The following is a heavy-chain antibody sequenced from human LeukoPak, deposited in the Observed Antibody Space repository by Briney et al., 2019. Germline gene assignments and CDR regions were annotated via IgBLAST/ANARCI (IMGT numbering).Heavy chain of an antibody. CDR1: GYSISSAYY. J-gene: IGHJ5*02. CDR2: IYHIGST. Sequence: SETLSLICTVSGYSISSAYYWVWIRQPPGKGLEWIGSIYHIGSTYYNPSLKSRVTISVDTSKNQFSLRLRVVTAADAAVYYCTRHGSGLYYDFSAWFDPWGQGTLVTVSS. D-gene: IGHD3-3*01. CDR3: TRHGSGLYYDFSAWFDP. V-gene: IGHV4-38-2*02.